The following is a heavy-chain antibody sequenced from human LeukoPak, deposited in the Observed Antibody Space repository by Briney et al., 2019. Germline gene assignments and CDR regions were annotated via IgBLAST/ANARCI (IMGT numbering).Heavy chain of an antibody. J-gene: IGHJ4*02. CDR2: ISWNSGSV. V-gene: IGHV3-9*01. CDR3: AKDNIRIVVAGTIDY. Sequence: EAGRSLRLSCAASGFTFDDYAMHWVRQAPGKGLEWVSGISWNSGSVGYADSVKGRFTISRDNAKNSLYLQMNSLRSEDTALYYCAKDNIRIVVAGTIDYWGQGTLVTVSS. D-gene: IGHD6-19*01. CDR1: GFTFDDYA.